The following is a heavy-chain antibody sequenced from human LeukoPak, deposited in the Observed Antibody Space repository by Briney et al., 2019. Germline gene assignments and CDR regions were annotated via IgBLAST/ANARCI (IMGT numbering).Heavy chain of an antibody. CDR2: ISYDGSNK. V-gene: IGHV3-30*18. CDR3: AKEDYYGSGSFPGY. D-gene: IGHD3-10*01. CDR1: GFSFSTYW. Sequence: GGSLRLSCVASGFSFSTYWMTWVRQAPGKGLEWVAVISYDGSNKYCADSVKGRFTISRDNSKNTLYLQMNSLRAEDTAVYYCAKEDYYGSGSFPGYWGQGALVTVSS. J-gene: IGHJ4*02.